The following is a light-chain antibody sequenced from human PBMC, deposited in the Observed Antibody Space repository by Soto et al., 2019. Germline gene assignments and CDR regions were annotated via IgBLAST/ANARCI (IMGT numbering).Light chain of an antibody. V-gene: IGLV2-14*03. J-gene: IGLJ1*01. CDR2: DVG. Sequence: QSALTQPASVSGSPGQSITISCTGTSSDVGGYSFVSWYQQHPGKAPKLMIYDVGDRPSGISNRFSGSKSGNTASLTISGLQAEDEADYYCSSYTSSSTPYVLGTGTKVTVL. CDR3: SSYTSSSTPYV. CDR1: SSDVGGYSF.